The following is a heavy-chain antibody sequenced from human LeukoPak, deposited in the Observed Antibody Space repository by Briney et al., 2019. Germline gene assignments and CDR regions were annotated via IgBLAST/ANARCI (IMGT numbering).Heavy chain of an antibody. CDR3: ARGETAITGTTPWGAFDI. CDR1: GGTFISYA. Sequence: GASVKVSCKASGGTFISYAISWVRQAPGQGLEWMGGIIPIFGTANYAQKFQGRVTITTDESTSTAYMELSSLRSEDTAVYYCARGETAITGTTPWGAFDIWGQGTMVTVSS. D-gene: IGHD1-7*01. V-gene: IGHV1-69*05. CDR2: IIPIFGTA. J-gene: IGHJ3*02.